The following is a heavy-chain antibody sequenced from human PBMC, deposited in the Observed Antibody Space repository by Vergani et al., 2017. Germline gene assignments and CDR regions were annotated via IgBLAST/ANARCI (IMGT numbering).Heavy chain of an antibody. D-gene: IGHD4-17*01. CDR2: ISGSGGST. Sequence: VQLVESGGGVVQPGRSLRLSCAASGFTFSSYAMSWVRQAPGKGLEWVSAISGSGGSTYYADSVKGRFTISRDNSKNTLYLQMNSLRAEDTAVYYCAKDEGVYGDYPTTYFDYWGQGTLVTVSS. V-gene: IGHV3-23*04. J-gene: IGHJ4*02. CDR3: AKDEGVYGDYPTTYFDY. CDR1: GFTFSSYA.